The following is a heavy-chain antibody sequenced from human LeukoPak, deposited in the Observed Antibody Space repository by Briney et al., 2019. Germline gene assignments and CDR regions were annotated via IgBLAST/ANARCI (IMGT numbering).Heavy chain of an antibody. CDR3: ARVRVAWVAAAGNDY. V-gene: IGHV1-2*02. J-gene: IGHJ4*02. CDR1: GYTFTGYY. CDR2: INPNSGGT. D-gene: IGHD6-13*01. Sequence: ASVKVSCKASGYTFTGYYMHWVRQAPGQGLEWRGWINPNSGGTNYAQKFQGRVTMPRHTSISTAYMELSRLRSDHTAVYYCARVRVAWVAAAGNDYWGQGTLVTVSS.